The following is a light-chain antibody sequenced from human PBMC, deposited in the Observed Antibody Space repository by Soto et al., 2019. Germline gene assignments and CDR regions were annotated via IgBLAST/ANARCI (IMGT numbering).Light chain of an antibody. CDR3: QQYNNSPLT. J-gene: IGKJ4*01. CDR1: QSVSSN. CDR2: GAS. V-gene: IGKV3-15*01. Sequence: EIVMTQSPAPLSVSPGERATLSCRASQSVSSNLAWYQQKPGQAPRLLIYGASTRATRIPARFSGSGSGTEFTLTISSLQSEDFAVYYCQQYNNSPLTFGGGTKVEIK.